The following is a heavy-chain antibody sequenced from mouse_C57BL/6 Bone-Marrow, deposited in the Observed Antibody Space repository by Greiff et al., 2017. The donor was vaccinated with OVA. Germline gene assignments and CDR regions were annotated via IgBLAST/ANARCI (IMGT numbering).Heavy chain of an antibody. J-gene: IGHJ2*01. Sequence: VQLQQSGPELVKPGASVKISCKASGYTFTDYYMNWVKQSHGKSREWIGDINPNNGGTSYNQKFKGKATLTVDKSSSTSYMELRSLTSEDSAVYYCAVFNWDYFDYWGQGTTLTVSS. CDR2: INPNNGGT. CDR1: GYTFTDYY. D-gene: IGHD4-1*01. V-gene: IGHV1-26*01. CDR3: AVFNWDYFDY.